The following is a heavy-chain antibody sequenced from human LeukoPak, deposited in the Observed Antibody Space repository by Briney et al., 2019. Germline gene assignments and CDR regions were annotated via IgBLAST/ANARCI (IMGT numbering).Heavy chain of an antibody. V-gene: IGHV3-21*01. J-gene: IGHJ6*03. CDR2: ISSSSSYI. CDR1: GFTFSSYS. CDR3: AREEQQQLVTVRYYYYYYMDV. D-gene: IGHD6-13*01. Sequence: GGSLRLSCAASGFTFSSYSMNWVRQAPGKGLEWVSSISSSSSYIYYADSVKGRFTISRDNAKNSLYLQMNSLRAEDTAVYYCAREEQQQLVTVRYYYYYYMDVWGKGTTVTVSS.